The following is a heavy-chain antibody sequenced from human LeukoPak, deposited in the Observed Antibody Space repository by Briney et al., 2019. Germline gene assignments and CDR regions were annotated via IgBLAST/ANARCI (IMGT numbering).Heavy chain of an antibody. D-gene: IGHD3-9*01. Sequence: ASVKVSCKASGYTFTSYYMHWVRQAPGQGLEWMGIINPSGGSTSYAQKFQGRVTMTRDTSTSTVYMELSSLRSEDTAVYYCARRYYDILTGYGRNDYWGQGTLVTVSS. CDR1: GYTFTSYY. V-gene: IGHV1-46*01. J-gene: IGHJ4*02. CDR3: ARRYYDILTGYGRNDY. CDR2: INPSGGST.